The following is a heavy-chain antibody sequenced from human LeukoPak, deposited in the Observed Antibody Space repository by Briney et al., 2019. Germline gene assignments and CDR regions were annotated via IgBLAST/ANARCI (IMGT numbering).Heavy chain of an antibody. Sequence: ASVKVSCKASGYTFTSYGISWVRQAPGQGLERMGWISAYNGNTNYAQKLQGRVTMTTDTSTSTAYMELRSLRSDDTAVYYCARDRGRGSTSCYDYWGQGTLVTVSS. J-gene: IGHJ4*02. CDR2: ISAYNGNT. V-gene: IGHV1-18*01. D-gene: IGHD2-2*01. CDR3: ARDRGRGSTSCYDY. CDR1: GYTFTSYG.